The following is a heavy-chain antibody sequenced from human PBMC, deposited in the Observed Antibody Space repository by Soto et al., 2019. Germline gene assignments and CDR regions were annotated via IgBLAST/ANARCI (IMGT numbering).Heavy chain of an antibody. CDR1: GYTFTGYF. D-gene: IGHD3-3*01. CDR3: ARGGGTILAPLP. J-gene: IGHJ5*02. Sequence: PSVKVSCKASGYTFTGYFMHCVRQAPGQGLEWMGWINPNSGATKYAQKFQGRVTLSRDTSIRTAYMELSGLRSDDTAVYYCARGGGTILAPLPWGQGTLVTVSS. V-gene: IGHV1-2*02. CDR2: INPNSGAT.